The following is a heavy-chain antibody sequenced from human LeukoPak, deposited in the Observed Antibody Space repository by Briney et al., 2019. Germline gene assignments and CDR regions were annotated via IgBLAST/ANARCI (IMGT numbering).Heavy chain of an antibody. CDR3: AREGYDSSYYYYLDY. CDR2: IYYSGST. V-gene: IGHV4-31*03. CDR1: GGSISSGDYY. D-gene: IGHD3-22*01. Sequence: SQTLSLTCTVSGGSISSGDYYWSWIRQHPGKGLEWIGNIYYSGSTYYNPSLKSRVTITVDTSKSQFSLKLSSVTAADTAVYYCAREGYDSSYYYYLDYWGQGTLVTVSS. J-gene: IGHJ4*02.